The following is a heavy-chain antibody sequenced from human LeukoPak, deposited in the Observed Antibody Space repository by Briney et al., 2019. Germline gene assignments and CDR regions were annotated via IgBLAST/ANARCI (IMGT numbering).Heavy chain of an antibody. CDR1: GFTFSSYS. CDR3: AAVFDSAMVTDWYFDL. V-gene: IGHV3-21*01. Sequence: GGSLRLSCAGSGFTFSSYSMNWVRQAPGKGLEWVSSISGSSSYIYYADSVKGRFTISRDNAKNSLYVQMNSLRGEETAVYYCAAVFDSAMVTDWYFDLWGRGTLVTVSS. J-gene: IGHJ2*01. D-gene: IGHD5-18*01. CDR2: ISGSSSYI.